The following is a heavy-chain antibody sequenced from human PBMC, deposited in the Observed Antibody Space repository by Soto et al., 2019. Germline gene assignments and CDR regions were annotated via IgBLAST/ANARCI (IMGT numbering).Heavy chain of an antibody. Sequence: PSETLSFTCTVSGASINRNNWWSWVRQAPGKGLEWIGEIYHSGSTNYDPSLKSRVTISVDKSKNQFSLKLSSVTAADTAVYYCARSITFDWLFFDYWGHGTLVTVSS. CDR3: ARSITFDWLFFDY. CDR2: IYHSGST. D-gene: IGHD3-9*01. CDR1: GASINRNNW. J-gene: IGHJ4*01. V-gene: IGHV4-4*02.